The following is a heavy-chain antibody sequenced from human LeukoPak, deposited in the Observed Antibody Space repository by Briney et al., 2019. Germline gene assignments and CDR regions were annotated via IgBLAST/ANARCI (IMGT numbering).Heavy chain of an antibody. Sequence: SETLSLTCSVSGAPITNYYWSWIRQSPGKGLEWIGYHHYSGGTNYKASLKSRVTISIDTTRNQFSLTVTSVTAADMAVYYCARAPNYYYMEVWGKGTTVTVSS. CDR3: ARAPNYYYMEV. CDR1: GAPITNYY. J-gene: IGHJ6*03. D-gene: IGHD2-8*01. V-gene: IGHV4-59*01. CDR2: HHYSGGT.